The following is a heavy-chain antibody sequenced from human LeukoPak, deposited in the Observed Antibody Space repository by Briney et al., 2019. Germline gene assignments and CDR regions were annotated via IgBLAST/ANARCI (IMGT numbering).Heavy chain of an antibody. CDR2: ISGSGGST. J-gene: IGHJ4*02. CDR1: EFVFSSHA. D-gene: IGHD6-19*01. CDR3: AKGSGWDY. Sequence: GGSLRLSCVASEFVFSSHAMIWVRQAPGKGLEWVSAISGSGGSTYYADSVKGRFTISRDNSKNTLYLQMNSLRAEDTAVYYCAKGSGWDYWGQGTLVTVSS. V-gene: IGHV3-23*01.